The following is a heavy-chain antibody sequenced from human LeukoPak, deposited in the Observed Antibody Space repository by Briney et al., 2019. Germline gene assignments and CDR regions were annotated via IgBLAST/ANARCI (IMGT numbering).Heavy chain of an antibody. CDR2: IYSGGST. V-gene: IGHV3-66*01. J-gene: IGHJ4*02. Sequence: GGSLRLSCAVSGFTVSSNYMSWVRQAPGKGLEWVSIIYSGGSTYYADSVKGRFTISRDNAKNSLYLQMNSLRAEDTAVYYCNSVAGNFDYWGQGTLVTVSS. CDR3: NSVAGNFDY. D-gene: IGHD6-19*01. CDR1: GFTVSSNY.